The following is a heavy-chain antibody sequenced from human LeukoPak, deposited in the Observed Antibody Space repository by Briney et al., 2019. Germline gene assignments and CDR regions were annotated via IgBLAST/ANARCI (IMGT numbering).Heavy chain of an antibody. Sequence: SETLSLTCTVSGGSISSYYWSWIRQPAGKGLEWIGYIYYSGSTNYNPSLKSRVTISVDTSKNQFSLKLSSVTAADTAVYYCARDGLLGGDDAFDIWGQGTMVTVSS. CDR3: ARDGLLGGDDAFDI. CDR1: GGSISSYY. CDR2: IYYSGST. V-gene: IGHV4-59*01. D-gene: IGHD3-3*01. J-gene: IGHJ3*02.